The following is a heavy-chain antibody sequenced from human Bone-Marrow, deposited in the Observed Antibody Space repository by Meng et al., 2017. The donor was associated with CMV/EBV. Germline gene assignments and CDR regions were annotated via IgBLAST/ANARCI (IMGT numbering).Heavy chain of an antibody. J-gene: IGHJ6*02. CDR2: IYWNDDK. D-gene: IGHD1-7*01. V-gene: IGHV2-5*01. CDR1: GFSLSTSGVG. Sequence: SGPTLVKPTQTLTLTCTFSGFSLSTSGVGVGCIRQPPGKALEWLALIYWNDDKRYSPSLKSRLTITKDASKNQVVLTMTNVDPVDTATYYCARIPESGTTNGYYYYGMDVWGQGTTVTVSS. CDR3: ARIPESGTTNGYYYYGMDV.